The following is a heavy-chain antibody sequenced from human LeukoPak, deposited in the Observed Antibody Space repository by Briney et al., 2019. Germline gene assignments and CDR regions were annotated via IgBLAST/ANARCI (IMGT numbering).Heavy chain of an antibody. CDR2: ISYHGSNK. J-gene: IGHJ4*02. Sequence: PGGSLRLSCAASGFIFSSFDMHWVRQAAGKGLEWVAVISYHGSNKHYGDSVKGRFTISRDNSENTLYLQMNSLRPEDTAVYYCAKDLGHYSESSGPTGAFWGQGTLVTVSS. V-gene: IGHV3-30*18. CDR3: AKDLGHYSESSGPTGAF. D-gene: IGHD3-22*01. CDR1: GFIFSSFD.